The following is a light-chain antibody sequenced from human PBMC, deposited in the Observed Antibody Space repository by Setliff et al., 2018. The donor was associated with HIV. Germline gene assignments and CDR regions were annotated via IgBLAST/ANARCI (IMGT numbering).Light chain of an antibody. CDR2: EVI. V-gene: IGLV2-23*02. Sequence: QSALAQPASVSGSPGQSITISCTGTSSDIGSYNLVSWYQQHPGKVPKLKIYEVIKRPSGVSNRFSSSKSGNTASLTISGLQAEDEADYYCCSYAGSSYVFGTGTKGTVL. J-gene: IGLJ1*01. CDR3: CSYAGSSYV. CDR1: SSDIGSYNL.